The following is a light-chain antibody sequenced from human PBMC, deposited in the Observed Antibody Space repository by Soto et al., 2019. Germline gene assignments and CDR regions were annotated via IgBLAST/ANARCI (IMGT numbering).Light chain of an antibody. CDR3: QQYGSSPTWT. CDR1: QSVSSNY. V-gene: IGKV3-20*01. CDR2: GAS. Sequence: ESVLTQSPGTLSLSPGERATLSCRASQSVSSNYLAWYQQKPGQAARLLIYGASTRATGIPDRFSGSGSGTDFTLTISRLEPEDSAVYYCQQYGSSPTWTFGQGTKVDTK. J-gene: IGKJ1*01.